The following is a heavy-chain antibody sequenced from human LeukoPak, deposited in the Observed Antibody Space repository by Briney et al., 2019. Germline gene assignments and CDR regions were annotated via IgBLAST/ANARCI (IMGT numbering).Heavy chain of an antibody. Sequence: PGGSLRLSCVASGFIFGKYWMSWVRQAPGKGLEWVANIKLDGSEKNYVDSVKGRFTISRDNAKNSLYLQMNSLRAEDTAVYYCASQASGYSIYFDYWGQGTLVTVSS. CDR2: IKLDGSEK. CDR3: ASQASGYSIYFDY. J-gene: IGHJ4*02. CDR1: GFIFGKYW. V-gene: IGHV3-7*03. D-gene: IGHD4-23*01.